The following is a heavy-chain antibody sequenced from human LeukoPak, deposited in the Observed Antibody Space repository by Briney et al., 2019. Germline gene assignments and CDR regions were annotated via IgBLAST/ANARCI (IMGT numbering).Heavy chain of an antibody. CDR2: IYYSGST. D-gene: IGHD3-9*01. Sequence: KSSETLSLTCTVSGGSISSYYWSWIRQPPGKGLEWIGYIYYSGSTNYNPSLKRRVTISVDTSKNQFSLKLSSVTAADTAVYYCASTNYDILTGYYPLDYWGQGTLVTVSS. CDR1: GGSISSYY. J-gene: IGHJ4*02. V-gene: IGHV4-59*12. CDR3: ASTNYDILTGYYPLDY.